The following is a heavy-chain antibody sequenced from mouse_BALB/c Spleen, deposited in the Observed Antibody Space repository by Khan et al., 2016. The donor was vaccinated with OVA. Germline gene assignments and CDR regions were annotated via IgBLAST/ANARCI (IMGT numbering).Heavy chain of an antibody. CDR3: ARIYGGDFDY. V-gene: IGHV3-2*02. CDR1: GYSITSDYA. CDR2: ISYSGNT. J-gene: IGHJ2*01. Sequence: EVQLQESGPGLVKPSQSLSLTCTVTGYSITSDYAWNWIRQFPGNKLEWMGYISYSGNTKYNPSLKSRISITRDTSEHQFFLQLNSVTIEDTATYYCARIYGGDFDYWGQGTTLTVSS. D-gene: IGHD1-1*01.